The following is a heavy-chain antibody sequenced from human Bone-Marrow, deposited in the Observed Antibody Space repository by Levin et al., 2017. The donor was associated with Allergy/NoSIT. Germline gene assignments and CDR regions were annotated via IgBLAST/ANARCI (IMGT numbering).Heavy chain of an antibody. J-gene: IGHJ3*02. D-gene: IGHD2-2*01. V-gene: IGHV3-30*18. CDR1: GFTFSSYG. CDR3: AKERDIVVVPAAADAFDI. CDR2: ISYDGSNK. Sequence: GESLKISCAASGFTFSSYGMHWVRQAPGKGLEWVAVISYDGSNKYYADSVKGRFTISRDNSKNTLYLRMNSLRAEDTAVYYCAKERDIVVVPAAADAFDIWGQGTMVTVSS.